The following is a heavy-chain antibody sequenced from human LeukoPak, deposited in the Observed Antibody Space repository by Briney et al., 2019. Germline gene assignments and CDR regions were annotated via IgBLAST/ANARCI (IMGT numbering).Heavy chain of an antibody. D-gene: IGHD1-14*01. CDR3: AKRPGFLYYYYGMDV. J-gene: IGHJ6*02. V-gene: IGHV3-23*01. Sequence: GGSLRLSCAASGFTFSSYAMSWVRQAPGKGLEWVSAIRGSGGSTYYADSVKGRFTISRDNSKNTLYLQMNSLRAEDTAVYYCAKRPGFLYYYYGMDVWGQGTTVTVSS. CDR2: IRGSGGST. CDR1: GFTFSSYA.